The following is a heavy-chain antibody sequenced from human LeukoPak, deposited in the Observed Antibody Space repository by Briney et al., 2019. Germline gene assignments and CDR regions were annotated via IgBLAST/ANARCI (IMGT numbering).Heavy chain of an antibody. Sequence: SETLSLTCALSGGSLSSSNWWSWVRQPPGKGLEWIGEIYHSGRTNYNPSLKSRVTISVDKSKNQFSLKLSAVTAADTAGYYCARDKDYSGSGSYSDNYYYGMDVWGKGATVTVSS. CDR1: GGSLSSSNW. D-gene: IGHD3-10*01. J-gene: IGHJ6*04. V-gene: IGHV4-4*02. CDR2: IYHSGRT. CDR3: ARDKDYSGSGSYSDNYYYGMDV.